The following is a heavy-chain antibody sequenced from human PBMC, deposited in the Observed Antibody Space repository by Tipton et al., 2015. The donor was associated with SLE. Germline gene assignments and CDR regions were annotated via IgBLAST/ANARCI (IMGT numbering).Heavy chain of an antibody. CDR1: GYSFNSYW. Sequence: QLVQSGAEMRKPGESLKISCKTSGYSFNSYWVGWVRQMPGKGLEWMGIVYPADSDTRYSPSFQGQVTVSADSSLRTAYLQWNSLKASDTAMYYCAREGHCSGGSCYWAPYYFDYWGQGTLVTVSS. D-gene: IGHD2-15*01. J-gene: IGHJ4*02. CDR3: AREGHCSGGSCYWAPYYFDY. V-gene: IGHV5-51*03. CDR2: VYPADSDT.